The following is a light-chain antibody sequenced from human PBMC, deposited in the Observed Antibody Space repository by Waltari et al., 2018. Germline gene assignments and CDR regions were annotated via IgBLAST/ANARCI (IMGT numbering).Light chain of an antibody. V-gene: IGKV2-28*01. CDR2: LGS. CDR1: QSPLHSNGYNY. J-gene: IGKJ1*01. Sequence: EIVMTQSPLPLPVPPGEPASISLQSSQSPLHSNGYNYLPWYLQKPGEAPQLLIYLGSIRASGVPGRFSGSGSGTDFTLKISRVEAEDVGVYYCMQDLQTRTFGQGTKVEIK. CDR3: MQDLQTRT.